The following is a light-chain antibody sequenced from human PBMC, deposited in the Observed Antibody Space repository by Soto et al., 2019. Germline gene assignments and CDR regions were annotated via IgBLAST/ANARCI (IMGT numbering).Light chain of an antibody. V-gene: IGLV1-36*01. CDR2: YDD. J-gene: IGLJ1*01. CDR3: ATWDDSLNGYV. Sequence: QSVLTQPPSVSGAPGQRVTISCSGSSSNIGNNAVNWYQQLPGKAPKLLIYYDDLLPSGVSDRFSGSKSDTSASLAISGLQSEDEADYYCATWDDSLNGYVFGTGTKVTVL. CDR1: SSNIGNNA.